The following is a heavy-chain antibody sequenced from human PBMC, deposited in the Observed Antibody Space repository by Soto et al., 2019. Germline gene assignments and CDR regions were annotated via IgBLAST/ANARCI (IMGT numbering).Heavy chain of an antibody. Sequence: SLKVSFKASGGTFSSYAISWVRQAPGQGLEWMGGIIPIFGTANYAQKFQGRVTITADESTSTAYMELSSLRSEDTAVYYCARQTMITFGGVIVKDYYYGMDVWGQGTTVTVSS. CDR1: GGTFSSYA. D-gene: IGHD3-16*02. CDR2: IIPIFGTA. V-gene: IGHV1-69*13. J-gene: IGHJ6*02. CDR3: ARQTMITFGGVIVKDYYYGMDV.